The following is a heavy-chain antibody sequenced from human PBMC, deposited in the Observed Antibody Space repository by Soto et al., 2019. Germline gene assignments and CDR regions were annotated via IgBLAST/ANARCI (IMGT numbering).Heavy chain of an antibody. J-gene: IGHJ4*02. Sequence: PGGSLRLSCVASGFTFSTAWMGWVRQAPGKGLEWVGHVIVGGTTYYADSVRGRFTISSDKSKNTLYFQLSSLRIEDTAVYYCTRDGRGLGRLSLFEYWGQGVLVTVSS. CDR3: TRDGRGLGRLSLFEY. CDR1: GFTFSTAW. D-gene: IGHD2-21*02. V-gene: IGHV3-53*01. CDR2: VIVGGTT.